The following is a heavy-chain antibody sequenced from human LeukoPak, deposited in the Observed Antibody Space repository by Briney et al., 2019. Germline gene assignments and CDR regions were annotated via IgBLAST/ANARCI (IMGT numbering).Heavy chain of an antibody. J-gene: IGHJ3*02. V-gene: IGHV4-38-2*01. CDR3: ARTYDGVFDI. CDR1: GYSISSGHY. Sequence: NPSETLSLTCAVSGYSISSGHYWGWIRQPPGKGLEWIGSIYHSGSTYYNPSLKSRVTISVDTSKNQFSLKLSSVTAADTAVYYCARTYDGVFDIWGQGTMVTVSS. D-gene: IGHD2-8*01. CDR2: IYHSGST.